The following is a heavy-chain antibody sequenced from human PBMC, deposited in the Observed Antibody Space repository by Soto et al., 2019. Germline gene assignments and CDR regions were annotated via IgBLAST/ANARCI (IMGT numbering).Heavy chain of an antibody. CDR2: INPNSGGT. J-gene: IGHJ6*02. V-gene: IGHV1-2*04. CDR3: AREEAQYSSSWINYYYYYGMDV. CDR1: GYTFTGYY. Sequence: ASVKVSCKASGYTFTGYYMHWVRQAPGQGLEWMGWINPNSGGTNYAQKFQGWVTMTRDTSISTAYMELSRLRSDDTAVYYCAREEAQYSSSWINYYYYYGMDVWGQGTTVTVSS. D-gene: IGHD6-13*01.